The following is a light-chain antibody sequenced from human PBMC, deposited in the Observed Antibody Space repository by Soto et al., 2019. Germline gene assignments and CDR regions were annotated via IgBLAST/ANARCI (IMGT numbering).Light chain of an antibody. CDR2: ATS. J-gene: IGKJ4*01. CDR3: QQSYSIPLT. Sequence: DIQMTQSPSSLSASVGDRVTVTCRASQSISSYLNWYQQRPGKAPNLLIYATSNLQSGVPSRFSGSGSWTDFTLTISSLQPEDFATYYCQQSYSIPLTFGGGTRVEIE. CDR1: QSISSY. V-gene: IGKV1-39*01.